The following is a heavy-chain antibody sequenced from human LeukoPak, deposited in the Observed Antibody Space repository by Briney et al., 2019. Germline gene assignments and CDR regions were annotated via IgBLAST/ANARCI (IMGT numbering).Heavy chain of an antibody. D-gene: IGHD3-22*01. CDR2: IYYSGST. CDR1: GGSFSGYY. J-gene: IGHJ4*02. Sequence: SETLSLTCAVYGGSFSGYYWSWIRQPPGKGLEWIGNIYYSGSTYYNPSLKSRVTISVDTSKNQFSLKLSSVTAADTAVYYCARGGPMIVVVTPFDYWGQGTLVTVSS. CDR3: ARGGPMIVVVTPFDY. V-gene: IGHV4-34*01.